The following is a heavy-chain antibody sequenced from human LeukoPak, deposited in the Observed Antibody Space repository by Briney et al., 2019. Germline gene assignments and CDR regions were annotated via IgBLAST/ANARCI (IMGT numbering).Heavy chain of an antibody. D-gene: IGHD1-26*01. CDR2: LYCSGST. J-gene: IGHJ4*02. Sequence: SEALSVTPTVSGASISSSSYYWGWTRQPPGKGLEWLGSLYCSGSTYYAPSLKSRGTLSRDMSKNQFSLKLSSVTAADTAVYYCARVVLVGASPYYFDCWGQGTLVTVSS. CDR3: ARVVLVGASPYYFDC. CDR1: GASISSSSYY. V-gene: IGHV4-39*01.